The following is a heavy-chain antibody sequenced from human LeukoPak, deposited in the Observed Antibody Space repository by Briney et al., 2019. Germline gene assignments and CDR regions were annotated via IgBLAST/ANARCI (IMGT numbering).Heavy chain of an antibody. CDR2: FHFSGAI. V-gene: IGHV4-39*01. Sequence: PMETPSLTRTVSGVSITTYSHNYDWIRQPPGKGLEWIGGFHFSGAINYNPSLKSPVTIFVDTSKKQISLKLNSVTAADTAVYYCARRYEGSGYAYDYWGQVSLGSVSS. D-gene: IGHD3-22*01. CDR1: GVSITTYSHN. CDR3: ARRYEGSGYAYDY. J-gene: IGHJ4*02.